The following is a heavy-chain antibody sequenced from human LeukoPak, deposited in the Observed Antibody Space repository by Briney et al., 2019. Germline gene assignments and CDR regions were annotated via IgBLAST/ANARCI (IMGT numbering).Heavy chain of an antibody. V-gene: IGHV3-30*03. CDR2: ISYDGSNK. J-gene: IGHJ6*03. CDR1: GFTFSSYG. CDR3: ARVIVFRGYMDA. D-gene: IGHD1-26*01. Sequence: GGSLRLSCAASGFTFSSYGMHWVRQAPGKGLEWVAVISYDGSNKYYADSVKGRFTISRDNSKNTLYLQMNSLRAEDTAVYYCARVIVFRGYMDAWGKGTTVTVSS.